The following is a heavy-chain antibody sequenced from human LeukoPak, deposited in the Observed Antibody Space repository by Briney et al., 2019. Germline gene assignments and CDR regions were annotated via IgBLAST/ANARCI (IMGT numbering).Heavy chain of an antibody. J-gene: IGHJ4*02. CDR2: MNPNSGNT. V-gene: IGHV1-8*01. D-gene: IGHD5-18*01. CDR1: GYTFTSYD. CDR3: ARGVRGFNYVIDY. Sequence: APVKVSCKASGYTFTSYDINWVRQSTGQGLEWMGWMNPNSGNTGFAQRFQGRVTVTRNTSINTAYMDLGSLRSEDTAVYYCARGVRGFNYVIDYWGQGTLVTVSS.